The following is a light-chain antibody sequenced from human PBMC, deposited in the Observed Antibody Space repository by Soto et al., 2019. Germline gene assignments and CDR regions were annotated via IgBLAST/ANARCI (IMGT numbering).Light chain of an antibody. V-gene: IGKV1-8*01. CDR3: QKYYTYPPT. Sequence: AIRMTQSPSSLSASTGDRVTITCRASQGISSYLAWYQQKPGKAPKLLIYAASTLQSGVPSRFSGSGSGTDFTLTISCLQSEDFATYYCQKYYTYPPTFGGGTKVNI. CDR1: QGISSY. J-gene: IGKJ4*01. CDR2: AAS.